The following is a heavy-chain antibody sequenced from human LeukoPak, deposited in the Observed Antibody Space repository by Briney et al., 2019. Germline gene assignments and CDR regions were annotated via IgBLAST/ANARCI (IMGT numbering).Heavy chain of an antibody. D-gene: IGHD3-10*01. J-gene: IGHJ4*02. Sequence: SETLSLTCTVSGGSISSYYWSWIRQPPGKGLEWIGYIYYSGSTNCNPSLKSRVTISVDTSKNQFSLKLSSVTAADTAVYYCARDPAGGGAHDYWGQGTLVTVSS. CDR1: GGSISSYY. V-gene: IGHV4-59*01. CDR3: ARDPAGGGAHDY. CDR2: IYYSGST.